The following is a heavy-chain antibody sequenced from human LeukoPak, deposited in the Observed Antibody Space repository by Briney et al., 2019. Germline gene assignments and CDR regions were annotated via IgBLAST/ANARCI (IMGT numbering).Heavy chain of an antibody. Sequence: SVKVSCKASGYTFSGYYIHWVRHAPGQGLEWMGWINPKSGGTSYAQKFQDRATMTRNTSISTANRELRRLRSDDTAVYNCARDPIVGATISGYYGMDVWGQGTTVTVSS. J-gene: IGHJ6*02. CDR3: ARDPIVGATISGYYGMDV. V-gene: IGHV1-2*02. CDR1: GYTFSGYY. D-gene: IGHD1-26*01. CDR2: INPKSGGT.